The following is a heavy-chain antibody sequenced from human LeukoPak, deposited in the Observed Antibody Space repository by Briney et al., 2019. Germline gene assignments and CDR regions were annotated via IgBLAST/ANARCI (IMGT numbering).Heavy chain of an antibody. V-gene: IGHV1-18*01. CDR3: ARALHSSGWYTRPGFDY. CDR1: GYSFASYG. CDR2: ISAYNGNT. D-gene: IGHD6-19*01. J-gene: IGHJ4*02. Sequence: ASVKVSCKASGYSFASYGISWVRQAPGQGLEWMGWISAYNGNTNYAQKLQGRVTMTTDTSTSTAYMELRSLRSDDTAVYYCARALHSSGWYTRPGFDYWGQGTLDTVSS.